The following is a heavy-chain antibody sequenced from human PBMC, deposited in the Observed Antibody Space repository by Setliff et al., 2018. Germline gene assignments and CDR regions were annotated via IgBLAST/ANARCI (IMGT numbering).Heavy chain of an antibody. CDR3: AREQWLDPPGYYYMDV. V-gene: IGHV4-59*12. CDR2: IYYSGST. D-gene: IGHD6-19*01. CDR1: NGSISTYY. J-gene: IGHJ6*03. Sequence: SETLSLTCTVSNGSISTYYWSWVRQPPGKGLEWIGYIYYSGSTNYNPSLKSRVTMSVDTSKSQVSLKLSSVTAADMAVYYCAREQWLDPPGYYYMDVWAKGTTVTVSS.